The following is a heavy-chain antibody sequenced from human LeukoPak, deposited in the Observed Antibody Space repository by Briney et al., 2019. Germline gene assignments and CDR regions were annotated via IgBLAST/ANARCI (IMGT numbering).Heavy chain of an antibody. V-gene: IGHV1-69*06. CDR1: GGTFSSYA. CDR2: IIPIFGTA. CDR3: AVRGLLLDVIDY. J-gene: IGHJ4*02. Sequence: SVKVSCKASGGTFSSYAISWVRQAPGKGLEWMGGIIPIFGTANYAQKFQGRVTITADKSTSTAYMELSSLRSEDTAVYYCAVRGLLLDVIDYWGQGTLVTVSS. D-gene: IGHD2-15*01.